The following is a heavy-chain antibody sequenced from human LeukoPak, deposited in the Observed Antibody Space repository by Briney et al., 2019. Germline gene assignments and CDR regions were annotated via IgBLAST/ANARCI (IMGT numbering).Heavy chain of an antibody. CDR3: AKDSDTNSDGCNSFDY. CDR1: GFTFSSYG. CDR2: IWYDGSNK. J-gene: IGHJ4*02. V-gene: IGHV3-33*06. Sequence: GGSLRLSCAASGFTFSSYGMHWVRQAPGKGLEWVAVIWYDGSNKYYADSVKGRFTISRDNSKNTLYLQMNSLRAEDTAVYYCAKDSDTNSDGCNSFDYWGQGTLVTVSS. D-gene: IGHD5-24*01.